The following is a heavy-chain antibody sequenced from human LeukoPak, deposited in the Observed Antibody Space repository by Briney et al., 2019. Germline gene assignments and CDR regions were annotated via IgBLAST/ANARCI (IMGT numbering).Heavy chain of an antibody. J-gene: IGHJ4*02. CDR3: ARQEEMATMFDY. Sequence: KTSQTLSLTCTVSGGSISSGGYYWSWIRQHPGKGLEWIGYIYYSGSTNYNPSLKSRVTMSVDTSKNQFSLKLSSVTAADTAVYYCARQEEMATMFDYWGQGTLVTVSS. D-gene: IGHD5-12*01. V-gene: IGHV4-31*03. CDR1: GGSISSGGYY. CDR2: IYYSGST.